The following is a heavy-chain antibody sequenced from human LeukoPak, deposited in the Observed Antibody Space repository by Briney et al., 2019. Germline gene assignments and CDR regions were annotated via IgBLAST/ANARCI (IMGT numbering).Heavy chain of an antibody. CDR2: IHRGGNT. D-gene: IGHD3-16*01. V-gene: IGHV3-66*01. Sequence: PGGSLRLSCAASGFTVSGNYMSWVRQAPGKGLEWLSVIHRGGNTYYADSVKGRFTISRDSSKNTVFLQMDSLRAEDTAVYYCAREGASAISHAFDVWGQGTMVTVSS. CDR3: AREGASAISHAFDV. J-gene: IGHJ3*01. CDR1: GFTVSGNY.